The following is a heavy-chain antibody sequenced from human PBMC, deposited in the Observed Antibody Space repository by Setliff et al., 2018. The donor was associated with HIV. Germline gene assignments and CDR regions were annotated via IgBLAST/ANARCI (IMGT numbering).Heavy chain of an antibody. CDR3: ARAEAGAFDI. J-gene: IGHJ3*02. CDR2: INHSGST. Sequence: PSETLSLTCAVYGGSFSAYYWSWIRQPPGKGLEWIGEINHSGSTASNPSLKSRVTVSVDTSKNQFSLKLRSVAAADTAVYFCARAEAGAFDIWGPGTMVTVSS. D-gene: IGHD6-19*01. V-gene: IGHV4-34*01. CDR1: GGSFSAYY.